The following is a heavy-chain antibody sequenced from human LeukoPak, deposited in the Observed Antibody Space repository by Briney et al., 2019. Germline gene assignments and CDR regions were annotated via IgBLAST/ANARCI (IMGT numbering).Heavy chain of an antibody. CDR3: AREGQRVVTASHAFDI. CDR2: IYSGGST. D-gene: IGHD2-21*02. Sequence: GGSLRLSCAASGFTVSSNYMSWVRQAPAKGLEWVSVIYSGGSTYYADSVKGRFTISRDNSKNTLYLQMNSLRAEDTAVYYCAREGQRVVTASHAFDIWGQGTMVTVSS. J-gene: IGHJ3*02. V-gene: IGHV3-66*02. CDR1: GFTVSSNY.